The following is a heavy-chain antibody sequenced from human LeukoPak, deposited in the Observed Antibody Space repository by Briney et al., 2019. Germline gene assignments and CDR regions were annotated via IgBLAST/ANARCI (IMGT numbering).Heavy chain of an antibody. CDR3: ARGYNWNDRAFDI. J-gene: IGHJ3*02. D-gene: IGHD1-20*01. V-gene: IGHV4-30-4*01. CDR2: IYYSGST. CDR1: GDSISSGDYY. Sequence: PSQTLSLTCTVSGDSISSGDYYWSWIRQPPGKGLEWIGYIYYSGSTYYNPSLKSRVTISVDTSKNQFSLKLSSVTAADTAVYYCARGYNWNDRAFDIWGQGTMVTVSS.